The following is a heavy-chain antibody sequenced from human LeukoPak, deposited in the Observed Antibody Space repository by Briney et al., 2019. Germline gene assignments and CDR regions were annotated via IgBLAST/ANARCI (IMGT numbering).Heavy chain of an antibody. J-gene: IGHJ4*02. CDR3: ARDTYDSSGYRIDY. V-gene: IGHV4-61*01. D-gene: IGHD3-22*01. CDR1: GGSVSSGSYY. CDR2: IYYSGST. Sequence: SETLSLTCTASGGSVSSGSYYWSWIRQPPGKGLEWIGYIYYSGSTNYNPSLKSRVTISVDTSKNQFSLKLSSVTAADTAVYYCARDTYDSSGYRIDYWGQGTLVTVSS.